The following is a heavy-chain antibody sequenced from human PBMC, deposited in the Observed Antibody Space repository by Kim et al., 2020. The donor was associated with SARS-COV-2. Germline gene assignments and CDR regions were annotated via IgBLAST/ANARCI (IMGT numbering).Heavy chain of an antibody. D-gene: IGHD6-19*01. Sequence: GGSLRLSCAASGFTFSSYGMHWVRQAPGKGLEWVAVIWYDGSNKYYADSVKGRFTISRDNSKNTLYLQMNSLRAEDTAVYYCARDPLAYSSGFNYFDYWGQGTLVTVSS. V-gene: IGHV3-33*01. J-gene: IGHJ4*02. CDR2: IWYDGSNK. CDR1: GFTFSSYG. CDR3: ARDPLAYSSGFNYFDY.